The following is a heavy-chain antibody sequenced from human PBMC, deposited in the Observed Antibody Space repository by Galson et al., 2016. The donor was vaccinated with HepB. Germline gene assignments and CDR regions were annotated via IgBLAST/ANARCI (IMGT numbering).Heavy chain of an antibody. CDR3: ARAYSSGWTGYYYGMDV. V-gene: IGHV4-39*01. CDR2: IFYSGTT. Sequence: TLSLTCTVSGGSISSSPYYWGWIRQPPGKGLEWIGIIFYSGTTYYNPSLKSRVTISVDTSKNQFSLKLSSMTAADTAVYFCARAYSSGWTGYYYGMDVWGKGTTVTVSS. J-gene: IGHJ6*04. CDR1: GGSISSSPYY. D-gene: IGHD6-19*01.